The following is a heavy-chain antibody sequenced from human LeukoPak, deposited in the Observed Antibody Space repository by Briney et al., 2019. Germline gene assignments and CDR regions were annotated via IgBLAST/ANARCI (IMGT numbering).Heavy chain of an antibody. J-gene: IGHJ3*02. CDR3: ARPPGIRDAFDI. D-gene: IGHD3-10*01. CDR1: GGSISSGDYY. Sequence: LSLTCTVSGGSISSGDYYMSWIRQAPGKGLEWVSYISSSGSTIYYADSVKGRFTISRDNAKNSLYLQMNSLRAEDTAVYYCARPPGIRDAFDIWGQGTMVTVSS. CDR2: ISSSGSTI. V-gene: IGHV3-11*01.